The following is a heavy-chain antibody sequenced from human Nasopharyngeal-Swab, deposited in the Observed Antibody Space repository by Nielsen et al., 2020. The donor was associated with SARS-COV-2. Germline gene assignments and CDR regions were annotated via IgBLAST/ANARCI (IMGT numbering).Heavy chain of an antibody. D-gene: IGHD2-21*02. Sequence: WIRQPPGKGLEWVSYISSSSSYTNYADSVKGRFTISRDNAKNSLYLQMNGLRAEDTAVYYCARDGLGDYYFDYWGQGTLVTVSS. V-gene: IGHV3-11*06. J-gene: IGHJ4*02. CDR2: ISSSSSYT. CDR3: ARDGLGDYYFDY.